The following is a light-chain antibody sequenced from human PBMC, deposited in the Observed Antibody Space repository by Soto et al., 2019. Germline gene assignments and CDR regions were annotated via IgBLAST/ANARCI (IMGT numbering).Light chain of an antibody. V-gene: IGKV1-33*01. J-gene: IGKJ4*01. CDR3: QQFDTV. CDR1: QDISKY. Sequence: DIQLTHSPSSLSASVGDRVTITCQASQDISKYLNWYQQKPGKAPKLLIYDASNLETGVPRRFSGSGSGTDFILTISSLQPEDLGTYYCQQFDTVFGGGTKVDIK. CDR2: DAS.